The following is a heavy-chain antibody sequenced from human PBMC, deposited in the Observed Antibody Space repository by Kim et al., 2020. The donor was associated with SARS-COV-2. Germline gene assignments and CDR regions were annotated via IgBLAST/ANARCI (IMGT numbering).Heavy chain of an antibody. CDR3: ARRSYVWGRYRRDHFDY. Sequence: SETLSLTCAVYGGSFSGYYWSWIRQPPGKGLEWIGEINHSGSTNYNQSLKSRVTISVDTSKKQFSLKLSSVTAADTAVYYCARRSYVWGRYRRDHFDYWG. V-gene: IGHV4-34*01. D-gene: IGHD3-16*02. CDR2: INHSGST. CDR1: GGSFSGYY. J-gene: IGHJ4*01.